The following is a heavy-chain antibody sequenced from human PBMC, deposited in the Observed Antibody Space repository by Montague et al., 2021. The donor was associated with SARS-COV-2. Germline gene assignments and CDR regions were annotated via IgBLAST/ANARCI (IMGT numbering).Heavy chain of an antibody. J-gene: IGHJ4*02. V-gene: IGHV3-23*01. CDR2: IGGGGRRT. D-gene: IGHD5-18*01. CDR1: GFIFSSNA. CDR3: AKVGGYSYGLSDY. Sequence: SLRLSCAASGFIFSSNAMSWVRQAPGKGLEWVSTIGGGGRRTYYADSGKGRFTISRDNSKNTLYLQMNSLRAEDTAVYYCAKVGGYSYGLSDYWGQGTLVTVSS.